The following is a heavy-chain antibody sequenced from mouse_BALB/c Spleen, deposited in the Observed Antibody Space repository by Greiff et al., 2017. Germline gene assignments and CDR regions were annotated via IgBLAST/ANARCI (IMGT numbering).Heavy chain of an antibody. CDR1: GYAFTSYN. V-gene: IGHV1S135*01. D-gene: IGHD2-3*01. CDR2: IDPYNGGT. Sequence: EVQLVESGPELVKPGASVKVSCKASGYAFTSYNMYWVKQSHGKSLEWIGYIDPYNGGTSYNQKFKGKATLTVDKSSSTAYMHLNSLTSEDSAFYYCARPKPYDGSWFAYWGQGTLVTVSA. CDR3: ARPKPYDGSWFAY. J-gene: IGHJ3*01.